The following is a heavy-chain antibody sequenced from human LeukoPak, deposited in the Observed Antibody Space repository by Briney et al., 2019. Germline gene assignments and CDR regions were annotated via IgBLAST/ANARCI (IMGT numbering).Heavy chain of an antibody. D-gene: IGHD4-17*01. J-gene: IGHJ4*01. V-gene: IGHV4-4*07. Sequence: SETLSLTCTVSGGSITSSCWSWIWLCARQGLAWIGRIHASWNTKSNSDLTSRVTLSVDTSTAEYSLTWPSATAANTAVYYGARGTYDLDYWGQGILVTVSS. CDR2: IHASWNT. CDR1: GGSITSSC. CDR3: ARGTYDLDY.